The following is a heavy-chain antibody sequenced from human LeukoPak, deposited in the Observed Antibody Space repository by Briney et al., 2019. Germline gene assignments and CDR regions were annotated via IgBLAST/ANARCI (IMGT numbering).Heavy chain of an antibody. D-gene: IGHD3-10*01. CDR1: GDSITFYY. Sequence: PSETLSLTCSVSGDSITFYYWSWVRRPAGKGLEWIGRFYTSGSTNYNPSLRSRVTISVDTSKNQFSLKLSSVTAADTAVYYCARDHAMVRGVPDYWGQGTLVTVSS. V-gene: IGHV4-4*07. CDR2: FYTSGST. J-gene: IGHJ4*02. CDR3: ARDHAMVRGVPDY.